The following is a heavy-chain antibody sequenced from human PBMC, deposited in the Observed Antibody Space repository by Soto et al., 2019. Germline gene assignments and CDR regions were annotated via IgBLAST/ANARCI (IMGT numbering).Heavy chain of an antibody. CDR3: ARGGDYYYGLDV. CDR2: ISAFNGNT. CDR1: GYTFSSYG. V-gene: IGHV1-18*01. Sequence: QVHLVQSGGEVKKPGASVKVSCTASGYTFSSYGISWVRQAPGQGLEWMGWISAFNGNTNSVQRLEGRVALTTDASTSTAYMELRSLRSDDTGVYYCARGGDYYYGLDVWCQGTTVTVSS. J-gene: IGHJ6*02.